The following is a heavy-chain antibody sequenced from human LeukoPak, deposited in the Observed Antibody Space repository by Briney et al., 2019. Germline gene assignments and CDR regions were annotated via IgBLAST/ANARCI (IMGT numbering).Heavy chain of an antibody. CDR1: GYSFTTYW. V-gene: IGHV5-51*01. CDR3: TRSPDIDILTGYSRYYFDY. Sequence: GESLKISCKGSGYSFTTYWIGWVRQMPGKGLEWMGIIYPGDSDTRYSPSFQGQVTISADKSISTAYLQWNSLKASDTAIYYCTRSPDIDILTGYSRYYFDYWGQGTLVTVSS. D-gene: IGHD3-9*01. CDR2: IYPGDSDT. J-gene: IGHJ4*02.